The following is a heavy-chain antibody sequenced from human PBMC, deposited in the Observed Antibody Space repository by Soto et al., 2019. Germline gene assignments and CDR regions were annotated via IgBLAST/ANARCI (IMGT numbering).Heavy chain of an antibody. CDR1: GFTFSMYW. V-gene: IGHV3-74*01. J-gene: IGHJ4*02. Sequence: LRLSCAASGFTFSMYWMHWVRQVPGKGPEWVSRINDDGSSTNYADSVKGRFTISRDNAKNTLYLQMNDLRAEDTAVYYCTRGPRSTSTGTGAFWGQGTLVTVSS. D-gene: IGHD1-1*01. CDR2: INDDGSST. CDR3: TRGPRSTSTGTGAF.